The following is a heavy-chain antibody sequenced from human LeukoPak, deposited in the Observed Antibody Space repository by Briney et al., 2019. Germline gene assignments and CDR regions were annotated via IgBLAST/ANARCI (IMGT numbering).Heavy chain of an antibody. Sequence: SLRLSCAASGFTFDDYGMSWVRQAPGKGLEWVSGINWNGGSTGYADSVKGRFTISRDNAKNSLYLQMNSLRAEDTALYYCARVMDFDWLLHIDYWGQGTLFTVSS. J-gene: IGHJ4*02. CDR1: GFTFDDYG. V-gene: IGHV3-20*04. D-gene: IGHD3-9*01. CDR3: ARVMDFDWLLHIDY. CDR2: INWNGGST.